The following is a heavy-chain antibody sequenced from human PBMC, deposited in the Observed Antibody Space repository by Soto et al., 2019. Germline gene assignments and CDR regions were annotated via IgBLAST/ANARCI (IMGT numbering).Heavy chain of an antibody. Sequence: EVLLVESGGGLVQPGRSLRLSCAASGFTFDDYAMHWVRQAPGKGLVWVSGISCNSGSIGYADSVKGRFTISRDNAKNSLYLQMNSLRAEDTALYYCAKDTREFRESTSFDYWGQGTMFTVSS. V-gene: IGHV3-9*01. D-gene: IGHD3-10*01. J-gene: IGHJ4*02. CDR1: GFTFDDYA. CDR2: ISCNSGSI. CDR3: AKDTREFRESTSFDY.